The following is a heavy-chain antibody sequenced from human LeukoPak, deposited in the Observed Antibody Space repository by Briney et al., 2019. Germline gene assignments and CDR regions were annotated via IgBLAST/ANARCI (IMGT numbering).Heavy chain of an antibody. D-gene: IGHD3-16*02. J-gene: IGHJ4*02. CDR3: AREDATYVWGSYRSNTLDY. Sequence: ASVKVSCKASGYTFTSYGISWVRQAPGQGLEWMGWISAYNGNTNYAQKLQGRVTMTADKSTSTAYMELRSLRSDDTAVYYCAREDATYVWGSYRSNTLDYWGQGTLVTVSS. CDR2: ISAYNGNT. V-gene: IGHV1-18*04. CDR1: GYTFTSYG.